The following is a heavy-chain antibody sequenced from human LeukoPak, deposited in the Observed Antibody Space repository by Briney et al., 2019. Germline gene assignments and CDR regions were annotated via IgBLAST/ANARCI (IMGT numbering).Heavy chain of an antibody. CDR2: INPNSGGT. V-gene: IGHV1-2*06. J-gene: IGHJ4*02. D-gene: IGHD3-10*01. Sequence: ASVKVSCKASGYTFTGYYMHWVRQAPGQGLEWMGRINPNSGGTNYAQKFQGRVTMTRNTSISTAYMELSSLRSEDTAVYYCATQEIKYYYGSGSYYGGYWGQGTLVTVSS. CDR1: GYTFTGYY. CDR3: ATQEIKYYYGSGSYYGGY.